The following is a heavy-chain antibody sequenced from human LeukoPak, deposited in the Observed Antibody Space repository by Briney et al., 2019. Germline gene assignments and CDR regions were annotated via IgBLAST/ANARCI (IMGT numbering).Heavy chain of an antibody. CDR3: TREPPSDDFWSGYYYDY. CDR2: IRSKAYGGTT. Sequence: GGSLRLSCTASGFTFGDYAMSWVRQAPGKGLEWVGFIRSKAYGGTTEYAASVEGRFTISRDDSKSIAYLQMNSLKTEDTAVYYCTREPPSDDFWSGYYYDYWGQGTLVTVSS. V-gene: IGHV3-49*04. CDR1: GFTFGDYA. J-gene: IGHJ4*02. D-gene: IGHD3-3*01.